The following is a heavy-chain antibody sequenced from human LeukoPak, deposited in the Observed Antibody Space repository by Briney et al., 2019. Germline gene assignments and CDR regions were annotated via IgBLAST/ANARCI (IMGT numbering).Heavy chain of an antibody. CDR1: GYTFTSYG. Sequence: ASVKVSCKASGYTFTSYGISWVRQAPGQGPEWMGWISAYNGNTNYAQELQGRVTVTTDTSTSTAYMELRSLRSDDTAVYYCASQDCTNGVCYPLFGMDVWGQGTTVTVSS. CDR3: ASQDCTNGVCYPLFGMDV. D-gene: IGHD2-8*01. V-gene: IGHV1-18*01. J-gene: IGHJ6*02. CDR2: ISAYNGNT.